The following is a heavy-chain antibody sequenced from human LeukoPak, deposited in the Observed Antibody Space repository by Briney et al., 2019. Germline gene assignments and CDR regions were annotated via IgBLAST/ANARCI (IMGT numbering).Heavy chain of an antibody. J-gene: IGHJ4*02. Sequence: SETLSLTCAVSGYSINSGYYWGWIRQPPGKGLEWIGSTYHSGSTYYNPSLKSRVTISVDTSKNQFSLKLSSVIAADTAVYYCARAASIAVASPGTFDYWGQGTLVTVSS. CDR2: TYHSGST. CDR1: GYSINSGYY. V-gene: IGHV4-38-2*01. CDR3: ARAASIAVASPGTFDY. D-gene: IGHD6-19*01.